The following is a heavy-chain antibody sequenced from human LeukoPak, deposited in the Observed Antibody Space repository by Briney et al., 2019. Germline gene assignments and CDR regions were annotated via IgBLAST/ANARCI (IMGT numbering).Heavy chain of an antibody. CDR2: IYSGGYT. J-gene: IGHJ4*02. D-gene: IGHD5-18*01. CDR1: GFTVSSSY. V-gene: IGHV3-66*01. Sequence: PGGSLRLSCAVSGFTVSSSYMSWVRQAPGKGLEWVSVIYSGGYTYHADSVKGRFTISRDNARNSVYLQMNSLRAEDTAVYYCARDLRAGSYGFDWGQGTLVTVSS. CDR3: ARDLRAGSYGFD.